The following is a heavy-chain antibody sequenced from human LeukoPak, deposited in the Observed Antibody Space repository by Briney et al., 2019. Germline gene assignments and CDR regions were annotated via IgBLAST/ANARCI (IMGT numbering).Heavy chain of an antibody. CDR2: IHYSGRF. J-gene: IGHJ3*02. CDR3: ARADYGDYVDAFDI. V-gene: IGHV4-39*07. D-gene: IGHD4-17*01. CDR1: GDSISSSTYY. Sequence: SETLSLTCTVSGDSISSSTYYWGWIRQPPGKGLEWIGSIHYSGRFYYNPSLKSRVIISVATSKNQFSLKLSSVTAADTAVYYCARADYGDYVDAFDIWGQGTMVTVSS.